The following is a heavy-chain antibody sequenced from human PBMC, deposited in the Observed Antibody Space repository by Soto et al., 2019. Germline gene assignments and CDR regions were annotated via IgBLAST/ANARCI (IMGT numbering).Heavy chain of an antibody. CDR2: MNAKSGDT. CDR1: GYTFSDFD. J-gene: IGHJ6*02. V-gene: IGHV1-8*01. D-gene: IGHD3-16*01. Sequence: HAHLEQYGAEVKRPGASVKVSCKASGYTFSDFDINWLRQASGQGPEWMGWMNAKSGDTFFAQRFQGKFNMTRDTSLSTAYMEVGSLTSDDTAMYYCARGNPFNYAGFDVWGQGTPVAVSS. CDR3: ARGNPFNYAGFDV.